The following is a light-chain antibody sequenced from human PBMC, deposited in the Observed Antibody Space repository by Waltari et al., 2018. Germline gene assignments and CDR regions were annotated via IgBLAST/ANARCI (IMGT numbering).Light chain of an antibody. J-gene: IGKJ4*01. V-gene: IGKV3-15*01. CDR1: QSVSSN. Sequence: PASVSVSPGERATLSCRASQSVSSNLAWYQQKPGQAPRLLIYGASTRATGIPARFSGSGSGTEFTLTISSLQSEDFAVYYCQQYNNWPPLTFGGGTKVEIK. CDR3: QQYNNWPPLT. CDR2: GAS.